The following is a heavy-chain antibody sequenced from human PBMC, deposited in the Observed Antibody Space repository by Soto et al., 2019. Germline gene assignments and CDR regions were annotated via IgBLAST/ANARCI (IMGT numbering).Heavy chain of an antibody. V-gene: IGHV3-30-3*01. Sequence: LRLSCAASGFTFSSYAMHWVRQAPGKGLEWVAVISYDGSNKYYADSVKGRFPISRDNSKNTLYLQMDSLRAEDTAVYYCSTDTLYYDSGGAFDIWGQGTMVTVSS. CDR2: ISYDGSNK. CDR3: STDTLYYDSGGAFDI. CDR1: GFTFSSYA. D-gene: IGHD3-22*01. J-gene: IGHJ3*02.